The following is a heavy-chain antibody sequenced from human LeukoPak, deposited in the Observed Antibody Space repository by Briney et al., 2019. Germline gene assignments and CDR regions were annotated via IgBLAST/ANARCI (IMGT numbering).Heavy chain of an antibody. CDR3: ARLREAAFDI. J-gene: IGHJ3*02. CDR1: GFTFSSYD. V-gene: IGHV3-13*04. Sequence: GGSLRLPCAASGFTFSSYDFHWVRQPIGKGLEWVSAIGTAGDTYYPGSVKGRFTMSRENAKNSLYLQMNSLRAGDTAVYYCARLREAAFDIWGHGTMVTVSS. CDR2: IGTAGDT. D-gene: IGHD1-26*01.